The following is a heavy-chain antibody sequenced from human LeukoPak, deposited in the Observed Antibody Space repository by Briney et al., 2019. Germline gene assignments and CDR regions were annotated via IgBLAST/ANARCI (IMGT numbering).Heavy chain of an antibody. Sequence: SETLSLTCIVSGGSISSRSYHWGWIRQPPGKGLEWIGSIYYSGTTYYNPSLKSRVTISVDTSKNQFPLKLNSVTAADTAVYFCAREGGGYSTNFDYWGQGTLVTVSS. J-gene: IGHJ4*02. CDR1: GGSISSRSYH. V-gene: IGHV4-39*06. CDR2: IYYSGTT. D-gene: IGHD3-3*01. CDR3: AREGGGYSTNFDY.